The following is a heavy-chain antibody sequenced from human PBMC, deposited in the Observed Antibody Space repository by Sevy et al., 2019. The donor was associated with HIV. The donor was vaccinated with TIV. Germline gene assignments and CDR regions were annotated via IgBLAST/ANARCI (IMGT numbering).Heavy chain of an antibody. D-gene: IGHD2-15*01. CDR1: GFTFSSYS. Sequence: GGSLRLSCAASGFTFSSYSMNWVRQAPGKGLEWVSYISSSSSTIYYADSVKGRFTISRDNAKNSLYLQMNSLRDEDTAVYYCGRDVLYCSGGSCPGRWGQGTLVTVSS. CDR3: GRDVLYCSGGSCPGR. J-gene: IGHJ4*02. CDR2: ISSSSSTI. V-gene: IGHV3-48*02.